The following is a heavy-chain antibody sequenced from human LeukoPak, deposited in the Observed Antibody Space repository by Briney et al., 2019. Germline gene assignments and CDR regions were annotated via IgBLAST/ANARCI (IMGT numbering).Heavy chain of an antibody. V-gene: IGHV4-59*01. CDR3: ARGDYDFWSGNWRFDP. D-gene: IGHD3-3*01. Sequence: SETLSLTCLVSGEPISSYYWSWIRQAPGRGPEYIGNVYYNGNTNYNPSLKSRVAISVDASKNQFSLKVDSVTTADTAVYYCARGDYDFWSGNWRFDPWGQGTLVTVSS. CDR1: GEPISSYY. CDR2: VYYNGNT. J-gene: IGHJ5*02.